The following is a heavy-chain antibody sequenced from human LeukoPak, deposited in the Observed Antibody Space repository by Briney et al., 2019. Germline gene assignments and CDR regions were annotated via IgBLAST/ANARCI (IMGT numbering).Heavy chain of an antibody. J-gene: IGHJ4*02. CDR2: IDWDDDK. Sequence: SGPTLVNPTQTLTLTCTFSGFSLSTSGMCVSWIRQPPGKALEWLARIDWDDDKYYSTSLKTRLTISKDTPKNQVVLTMTNMDPVDTATYYCARTTYYYDSSGYYYVDYWGQGTLVTVSS. CDR1: GFSLSTSGMC. V-gene: IGHV2-70*11. D-gene: IGHD3-22*01. CDR3: ARTTYYYDSSGYYYVDY.